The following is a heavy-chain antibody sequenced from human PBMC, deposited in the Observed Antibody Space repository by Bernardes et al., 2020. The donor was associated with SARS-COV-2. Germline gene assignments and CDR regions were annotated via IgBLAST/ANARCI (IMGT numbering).Heavy chain of an antibody. D-gene: IGHD3-10*01. CDR1: GASISSSNW. J-gene: IGHJ4*02. V-gene: IGHV4-4*02. CDR2: IYHSGNT. CDR3: AILRWFREPQGY. Sequence: SETLSLTCAVSGASISSSNWWSLVRQPPGKVLEWIGVIYHSGNTKYNPSLKSRVTISVDKSKNQFSLKLSSVTAADTAVYYCAILRWFREPQGYWGQGTLVTVSS.